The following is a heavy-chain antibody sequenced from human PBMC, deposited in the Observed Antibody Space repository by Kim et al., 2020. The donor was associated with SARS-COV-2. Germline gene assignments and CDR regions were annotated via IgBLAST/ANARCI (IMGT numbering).Heavy chain of an antibody. CDR1: GYTFTGYY. D-gene: IGHD3-10*01. Sequence: ASVKVSCKASGYTFTGYYMHWVRQAPGQGLEWMGRINPNSGGTNYAQKFQGRVTMTRDTSISTAYMELSRLRSDDTAVYYCAGYYYGSGSYRPQPYYYYGMDVWGQGTTVTVSS. J-gene: IGHJ6*02. CDR3: AGYYYGSGSYRPQPYYYYGMDV. CDR2: INPNSGGT. V-gene: IGHV1-2*06.